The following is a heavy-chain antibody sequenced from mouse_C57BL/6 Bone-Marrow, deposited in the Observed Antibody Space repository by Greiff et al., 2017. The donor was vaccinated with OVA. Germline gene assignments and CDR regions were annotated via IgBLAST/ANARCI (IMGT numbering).Heavy chain of an antibody. V-gene: IGHV1-15*01. CDR3: SYYYGSSYDY. CDR1: GYTFTDYE. J-gene: IGHJ2*01. Sequence: VKLMESGAELVRPGASVTLSCKASGYTFTDYEMHWVKQTPVHGLEWIGAIDPETGGTAYNQKFKGKAILTADKSSSTAYMELRSLTSEDSAVYYCSYYYGSSYDYWGQGTTLTVSS. CDR2: IDPETGGT. D-gene: IGHD1-1*01.